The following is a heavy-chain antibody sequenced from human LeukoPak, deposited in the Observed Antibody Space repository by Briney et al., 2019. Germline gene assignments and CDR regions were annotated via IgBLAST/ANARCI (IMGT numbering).Heavy chain of an antibody. J-gene: IGHJ4*02. D-gene: IGHD6-13*01. V-gene: IGHV3-74*01. CDR2: INSDGSST. Sequence: PGGSLRLSCAASGFTFSSYWMHWVRQAPGKGLVWVSRINSDGSSTSYADSVKGRFTISRDNAKNALYLQMNSQRAEDTAVYYCAREAAAAGTLFDYWGQGTLVTVSS. CDR3: AREAAAAGTLFDY. CDR1: GFTFSSYW.